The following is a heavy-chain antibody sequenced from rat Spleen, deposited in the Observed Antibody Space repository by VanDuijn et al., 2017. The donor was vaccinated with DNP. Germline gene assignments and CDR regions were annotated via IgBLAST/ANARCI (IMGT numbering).Heavy chain of an antibody. Sequence: EVQLQESGPGLVKPSQSLFLTCSVTAYSITSSYRWNWIRKFPGNKLEWMGYINGAGSTNYNTSLESRISITRDTSKNQFFLQVNSVTTEDTATYYCAGGRYNNVRFSYWGQGTLVTVSS. CDR1: AYSITSSYR. V-gene: IGHV3-3*01. J-gene: IGHJ3*01. D-gene: IGHD1-5*01. CDR2: INGAGST. CDR3: AGGRYNNVRFSY.